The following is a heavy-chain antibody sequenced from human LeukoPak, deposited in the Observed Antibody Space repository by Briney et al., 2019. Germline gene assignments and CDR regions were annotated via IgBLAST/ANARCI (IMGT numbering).Heavy chain of an antibody. Sequence: PGGSLRLSCEASGSVFSDYYMSWIRQAPGKGLEWLAYISGRHNTITYVDSVKGRFTISRDNAKNSMYLQMNSLRAEDTAVYYCARSGYSGYMGFWGQGTLVTVSS. CDR3: ARSGYSGYMGF. V-gene: IGHV3-11*04. D-gene: IGHD5-12*01. CDR1: GSVFSDYY. CDR2: ISGRHNTI. J-gene: IGHJ4*02.